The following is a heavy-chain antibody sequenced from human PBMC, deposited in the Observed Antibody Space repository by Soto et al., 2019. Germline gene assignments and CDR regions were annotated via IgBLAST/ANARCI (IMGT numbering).Heavy chain of an antibody. CDR1: GFTFSSYW. V-gene: IGHV3-7*03. CDR3: ARGRVYYYDSSGYYYFDY. Sequence: GGSLRLSCAASGFTFSSYWMSWVRQAPGKGLEWVANIKQDGSEKYYVDSVKGRFTISRDNAKNSLYLQMNSLRAEDTAVYYCARGRVYYYDSSGYYYFDYWAREPWSPSPQ. D-gene: IGHD3-22*01. CDR2: IKQDGSEK. J-gene: IGHJ4*02.